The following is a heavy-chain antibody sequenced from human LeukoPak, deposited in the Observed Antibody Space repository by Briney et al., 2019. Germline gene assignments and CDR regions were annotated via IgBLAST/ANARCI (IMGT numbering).Heavy chain of an antibody. Sequence: GGSLRLSCAASGFTFSSYAMHWVRQAPGKGLEWVAVISYDGSNKYYADSVKGRFTISRDNSKNTLYLQMNSLRAEDTAVYYCARFVGLWFGEHYFDYWGQGTLVTVSS. V-gene: IGHV3-30-3*01. CDR1: GFTFSSYA. D-gene: IGHD3-10*01. CDR3: ARFVGLWFGEHYFDY. CDR2: ISYDGSNK. J-gene: IGHJ4*02.